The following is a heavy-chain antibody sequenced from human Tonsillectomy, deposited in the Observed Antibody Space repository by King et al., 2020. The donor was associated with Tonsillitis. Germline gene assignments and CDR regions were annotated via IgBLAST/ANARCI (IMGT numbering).Heavy chain of an antibody. V-gene: IGHV4-30-4*07. D-gene: IGHD3-22*01. CDR3: ASGRVQWLCAPRDLIGRRATIWFDS. CDR2: VDSSEST. J-gene: IGHJ5*01. CDR1: GGSICSSRHS. Sequence: VQMQESGPRLVKPSQTLSLTCAVSGGSICSSRHSWSWIRQSPGKGLEWIAHVDSSESTNYNPSLQSRVTMSMDSSRNQFFINVNSVTAADTAVYYCASGRVQWLCAPRDLIGRRATIWFDSWGQGILVTVSS.